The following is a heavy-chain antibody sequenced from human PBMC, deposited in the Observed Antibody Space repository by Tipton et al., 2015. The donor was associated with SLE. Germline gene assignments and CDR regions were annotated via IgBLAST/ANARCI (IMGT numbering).Heavy chain of an antibody. D-gene: IGHD7-27*01. J-gene: IGHJ4*02. V-gene: IGHV3-48*03. CDR2: IGRDGDTI. CDR3: ARESPLTGEFFFDY. CDR1: GFTFSDYE. Sequence: SLRLSCVASGFTFSDYEINWVRQAPGKGLEWISYIGRDGDTIFHADSVKGRFSFSRDNAKNSVYLQMNSLRVEDTAVYYCARESPLTGEFFFDYWGQGTLVTVAS.